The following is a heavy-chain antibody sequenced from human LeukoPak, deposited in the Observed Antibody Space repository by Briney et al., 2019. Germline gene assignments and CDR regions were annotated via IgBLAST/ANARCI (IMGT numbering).Heavy chain of an antibody. CDR3: ARYPAAWYSSGWWGAFDI. Sequence: PSETLSLTCAVYGGSFSGYYWSWIRQPPGKGLEWIGEINHSGSTNYNPSLKSRVTISVDTSKNQFSLKLSSVTAADTAVYYCARYPAAWYSSGWWGAFDIWGQGTMVTVSS. V-gene: IGHV4-34*01. D-gene: IGHD6-19*01. CDR2: INHSGST. J-gene: IGHJ3*02. CDR1: GGSFSGYY.